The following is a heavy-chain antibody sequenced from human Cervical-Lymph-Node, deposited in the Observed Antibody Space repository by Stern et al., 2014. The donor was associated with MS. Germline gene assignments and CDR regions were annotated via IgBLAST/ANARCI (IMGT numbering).Heavy chain of an antibody. CDR1: GYRVTSNW. CDR3: ARRGNGYMGIDY. CDR2: IDPGDSES. V-gene: IGHV5-51*03. D-gene: IGHD5-24*01. Sequence: EVQLVQSGAEVKKPGESLRISCEGSGYRVTSNWIGWVRQMPGEGLEWVGVIDPGDSESSYTPPFHGQVTILVDKTNTTAYLHGTGLKASDTAIYYCARRGNGYMGIDYWGQGTLVTVSS. J-gene: IGHJ4*02.